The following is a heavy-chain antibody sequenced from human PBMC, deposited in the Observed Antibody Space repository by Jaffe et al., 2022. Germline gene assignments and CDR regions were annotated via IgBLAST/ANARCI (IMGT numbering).Heavy chain of an antibody. CDR2: ISSDGNTI. CDR1: GFTFNTYS. Sequence: EVQLVESGGGLVQPGGSLRLSCAVSGFTFNTYSMNWVRQAPGKGLEWVSYISSDGNTIYYADSVKGRFTISIQKAKNSLYLQMNSLRAEDTAVYYCARDAYSSYPRPDYFDFWGQGILVTVSS. J-gene: IGHJ4*02. CDR3: ARDAYSSYPRPDYFDF. D-gene: IGHD6-6*01. V-gene: IGHV3-48*01.